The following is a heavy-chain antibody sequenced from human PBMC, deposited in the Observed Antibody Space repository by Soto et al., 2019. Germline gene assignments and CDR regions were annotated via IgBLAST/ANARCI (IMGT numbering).Heavy chain of an antibody. CDR3: VKNSGWFNT. CDR2: IDGSGGIT. Sequence: QLLQSGGGLVQPGGSLTLSCAASGFTFGTTDMSWVRQAPGEGLEWVSTIDGSGGITYYADSVKGRFTISRDNSRNTVYLQINSLRGGDTALYYCVKNSGWFNTWGQGALVTVSS. V-gene: IGHV3-23*01. CDR1: GFTFGTTD. D-gene: IGHD3-10*01. J-gene: IGHJ5*02.